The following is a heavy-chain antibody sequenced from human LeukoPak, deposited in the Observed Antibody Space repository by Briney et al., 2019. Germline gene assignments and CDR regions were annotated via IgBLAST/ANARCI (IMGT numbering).Heavy chain of an antibody. J-gene: IGHJ4*02. CDR1: GYTFTGYY. V-gene: IGHV1-2*06. CDR2: INPNSGGT. Sequence: GASVKASCKASGYTFTGYYMHWVRQAPGQGLEWMGRINPNSGGTNYAQKFQGRVTMTRDTSISTAYMELSRLRSDDTAVYYCARVEKADYYDSSGYLLYWGQGTLVTVSS. CDR3: ARVEKADYYDSSGYLLY. D-gene: IGHD3-22*01.